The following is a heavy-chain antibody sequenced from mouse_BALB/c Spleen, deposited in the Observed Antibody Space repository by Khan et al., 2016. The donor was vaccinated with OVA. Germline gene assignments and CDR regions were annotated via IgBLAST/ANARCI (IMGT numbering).Heavy chain of an antibody. J-gene: IGHJ2*01. D-gene: IGHD1-1*01. CDR1: GFTFSNYG. Sequence: EVPLVESGGGLVQPGGSRKLSCAASGFTFSNYGMHWVRQAPEKGLEWVAFISGDTSTIYYADTVKGRFTISRDNPKNTLFLQMTSLMSEDTARYYCATSYFYGYYFDYWGPGTTLTVSS. V-gene: IGHV5-17*02. CDR3: ATSYFYGYYFDY. CDR2: ISGDTSTI.